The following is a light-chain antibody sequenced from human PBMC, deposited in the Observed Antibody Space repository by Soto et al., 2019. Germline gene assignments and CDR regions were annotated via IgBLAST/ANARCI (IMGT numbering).Light chain of an antibody. V-gene: IGKV3-20*01. CDR3: QQFGSSVT. J-gene: IGKJ5*01. CDR2: RTS. Sequence: EIVLTQSPGTLSLSPGERATLSCRASQSLSSNYLAWYQQKPGQAPRLLIYRTSTRATGIPDRFSGSGSGTDFTLTISRLEPEDFAVYYCQQFGSSVTFGQGTRLEIK. CDR1: QSLSSNY.